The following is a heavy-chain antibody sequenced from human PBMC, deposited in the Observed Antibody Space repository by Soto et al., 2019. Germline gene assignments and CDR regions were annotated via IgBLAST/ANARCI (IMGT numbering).Heavy chain of an antibody. J-gene: IGHJ4*02. V-gene: IGHV1-69*12. CDR2: IIPIFGTA. CDR3: AISYGGNLVDPFDD. D-gene: IGHD4-17*01. CDR1: GGTFSSYA. Sequence: QVQLVQSGAEVKKPGSSVKVSCKASGGTFSSYAISWVRQAPGQGLEWMGGIIPIFGTANYAQKFPGRVTMTAEASTSTAYMELSSLRSEDTAVYYFAISYGGNLVDPFDDWGQGTLVTVSS.